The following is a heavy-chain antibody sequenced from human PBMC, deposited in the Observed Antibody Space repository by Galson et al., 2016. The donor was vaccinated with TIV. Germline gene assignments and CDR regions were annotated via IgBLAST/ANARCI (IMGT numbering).Heavy chain of an antibody. CDR2: IDCSDSYT. V-gene: IGHV5-10-1*01. Sequence: QSGAEVKKAGESLRISCKGSGYSFTNYWINWVRQMPGKGLEWMGRIDCSDSYTDYSPSFQGHVTISADKSITTAFLQWNTLRASDTAMYYCARVRFTGYGRFDYWGQGTVVTVSS. J-gene: IGHJ4*02. D-gene: IGHD5-12*01. CDR3: ARVRFTGYGRFDY. CDR1: GYSFTNYW.